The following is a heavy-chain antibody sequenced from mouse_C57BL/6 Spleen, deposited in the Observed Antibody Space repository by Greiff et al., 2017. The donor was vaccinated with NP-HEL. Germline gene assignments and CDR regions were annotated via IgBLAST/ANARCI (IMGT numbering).Heavy chain of an antibody. D-gene: IGHD2-4*01. CDR1: GYTFTSYW. J-gene: IGHJ3*01. CDR2: IDPSDSET. Sequence: QVQLQQPGAELVRPGSSVKLSCKASGYTFTSYWMHWVKQRPIQGLEWIGNIDPSDSETHYNQKFKDKATLTVDKSSSTAYMQLSSLTSEDSAVYYCARSEDYDPELAYWGQGTLVTVAA. V-gene: IGHV1-52*01. CDR3: ARSEDYDPELAY.